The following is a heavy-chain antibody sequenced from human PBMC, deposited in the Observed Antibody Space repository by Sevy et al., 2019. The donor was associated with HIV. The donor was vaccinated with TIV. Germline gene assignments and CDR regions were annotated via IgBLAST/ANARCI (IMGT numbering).Heavy chain of an antibody. CDR1: GFTFSSYA. D-gene: IGHD1-1*01. J-gene: IGHJ4*02. CDR2: ISGSGGNT. V-gene: IGHV3-23*01. CDR3: AKGPGRGCLCYFDY. Sequence: GGSLRLSCAASGFTFSSYAMSWVRQAPGKGLEWVSAISGSGGNTYYADSVRGRFTISRENSKNTLYLQMNSVRAEVTYVAYCAKGPGRGCLCYFDYWGQGTMVTVSS.